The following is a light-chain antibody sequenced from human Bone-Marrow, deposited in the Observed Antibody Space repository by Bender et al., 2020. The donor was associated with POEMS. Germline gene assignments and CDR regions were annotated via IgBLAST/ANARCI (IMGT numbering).Light chain of an antibody. CDR2: EDN. CDR3: QSYNGNSWV. Sequence: FMLTQPHSVSESPGRTVIISCTGSGGSIASDYVQLYQLRPGRAPITVIYEDNRRPYGFPDRFSGSVGSSLTISDLKPEDEAEYYCQSYNGNSWVFGGGTKLTVL. V-gene: IGLV6-57*02. CDR1: GGSIASDY. J-gene: IGLJ3*02.